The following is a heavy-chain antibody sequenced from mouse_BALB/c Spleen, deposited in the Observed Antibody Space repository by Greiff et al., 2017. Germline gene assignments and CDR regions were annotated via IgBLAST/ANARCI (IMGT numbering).Heavy chain of an antibody. D-gene: IGHD2-1*01. Sequence: QVQLQQPGAELVRPGASVKLSCKASGYTFTSYWINWVKQRPGQGLEWIGNIYPSDSYTNYNQKFKDKATLTVDKSSSTAYMQLSSPTSEDSAVYYCTRYYGNYEDYYAMDYWGQGTSVTVSS. J-gene: IGHJ4*01. V-gene: IGHV1-69*02. CDR2: IYPSDSYT. CDR3: TRYYGNYEDYYAMDY. CDR1: GYTFTSYW.